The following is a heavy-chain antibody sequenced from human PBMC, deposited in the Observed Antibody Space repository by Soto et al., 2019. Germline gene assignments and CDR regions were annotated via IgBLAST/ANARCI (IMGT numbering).Heavy chain of an antibody. J-gene: IGHJ4*02. D-gene: IGHD6-13*01. CDR3: ARDQGSHPGD. Sequence: QVQLQESGPGLVRPSGTVSLTSAASGLSISSGDWWSWVRQPPGKGLEWIGEIHDSGSANYNPSLKSRVTLSVVPSKDLFSLTLISVTAADTAFYYCARDQGSHPGDWGQGTLVSVSS. CDR2: IHDSGSA. V-gene: IGHV4-4*02. CDR1: GLSISSGDW.